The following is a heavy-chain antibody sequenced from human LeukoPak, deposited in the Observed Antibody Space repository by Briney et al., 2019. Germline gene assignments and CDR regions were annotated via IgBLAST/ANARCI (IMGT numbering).Heavy chain of an antibody. V-gene: IGHV4-59*01. D-gene: IGHD3-10*01. Sequence: GSLRLSCAASGFTFSDYYMSWIRQPPGKGLEWIGYIHYSGNTNYNPSLKSRVTISVDTSKKQFSLKLSSVTAADTAVYYCTCFGSGYFDPWGQGTLVTVSS. CDR2: IHYSGNT. CDR3: TCFGSGYFDP. CDR1: GFTFSDYY. J-gene: IGHJ5*02.